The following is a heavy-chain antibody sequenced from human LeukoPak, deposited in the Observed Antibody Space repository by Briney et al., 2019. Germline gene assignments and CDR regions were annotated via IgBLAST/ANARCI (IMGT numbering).Heavy chain of an antibody. Sequence: PSETLSLTCAVYGGSFSGYYWSWIRQPPGKGLEWIGEINHSGSTNYNASVKSRVTISIDSSKNQFSLMLSSVTAADTAVYYCARQTGSGLFTLPGGQGTLVTVSS. CDR3: ARQTGSGLFTLP. CDR2: INHSGST. CDR1: GGSFSGYY. V-gene: IGHV4-34*01. D-gene: IGHD3/OR15-3a*01. J-gene: IGHJ4*02.